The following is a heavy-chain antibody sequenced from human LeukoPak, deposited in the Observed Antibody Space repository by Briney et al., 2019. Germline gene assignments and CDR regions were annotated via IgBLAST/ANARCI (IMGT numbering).Heavy chain of an antibody. CDR1: GYTVTSYY. D-gene: IGHD2-15*01. J-gene: IGHJ3*01. Sequence: ASVKVSCKASGYTVTSYYVHWVRQAPGQGLEWMGIISPSGASTSYAQKFQGRVTMTRDMSTSTVYMELSSLISEATAVYYCARGSSRGPRDAFDFWGQGTMVTLSS. CDR3: ARGSSRGPRDAFDF. V-gene: IGHV1-46*01. CDR2: ISPSGAST.